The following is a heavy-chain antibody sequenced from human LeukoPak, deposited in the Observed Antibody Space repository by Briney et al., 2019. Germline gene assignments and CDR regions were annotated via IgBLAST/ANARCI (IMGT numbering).Heavy chain of an antibody. CDR1: GYSISSGYY. D-gene: IGHD2-2*01. CDR3: ARPGTYCSSTSCYSDAFDI. J-gene: IGHJ3*02. CDR2: IYYSGST. V-gene: IGHV4-38-2*01. Sequence: SETLSLTCAVSGYSISSGYYWGWIRQPPGKGLEWIGNIYYSGSTYYNPSLKSRVTISVDTSKNQFSLKLSSVTAADTAVYYCARPGTYCSSTSCYSDAFDIWGQGTMVTVSS.